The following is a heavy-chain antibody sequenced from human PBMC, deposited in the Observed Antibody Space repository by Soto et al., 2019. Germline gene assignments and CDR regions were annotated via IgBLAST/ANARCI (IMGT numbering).Heavy chain of an antibody. D-gene: IGHD3-22*01. CDR2: ISSSSSYI. Sequence: PGGSLRLSCAASGFTFSSYSMNWVRQAPGKGLEWVSSISSSSSYIYYADSVKGRFTISRDNAKNSLYLQMNSLRAEDTAVYYCARGDIVVVITTDDAFDIWGQGTMVTVSS. CDR3: ARGDIVVVITTDDAFDI. J-gene: IGHJ3*02. V-gene: IGHV3-21*01. CDR1: GFTFSSYS.